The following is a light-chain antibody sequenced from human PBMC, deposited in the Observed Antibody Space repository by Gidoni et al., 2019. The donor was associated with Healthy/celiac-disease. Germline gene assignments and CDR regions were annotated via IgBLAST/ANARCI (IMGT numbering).Light chain of an antibody. CDR3: AAWDDSLSGHVV. J-gene: IGLJ2*01. CDR1: SSNIGSNY. CDR2: SNN. Sequence: QSVLTQPPSASGTPGQRVTISCSGSSSNIGSNYVYWYQQLPGTAPKLLIYSNNPRPSGVPDRFSGSKSGTSASLAISGLRSEDEADYYCAAWDDSLSGHVVFGGGTKLTAL. V-gene: IGLV1-47*02.